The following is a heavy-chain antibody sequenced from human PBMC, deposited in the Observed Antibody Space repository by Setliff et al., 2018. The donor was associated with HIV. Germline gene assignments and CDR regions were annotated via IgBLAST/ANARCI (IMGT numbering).Heavy chain of an antibody. V-gene: IGHV1-18*01. J-gene: IGHJ4*02. Sequence: GASVKVSCKASDYPFSNFGISWARQAPGQGLEWMAWINVYNGDTNFAQKFQGRVTMTKDTSTGTAYMELSSLRSDDTAVYYCATDRTQTGISLVRGRLTDPARYPLDYWGQGTLVTV. D-gene: IGHD3-10*01. CDR3: ATDRTQTGISLVRGRLTDPARYPLDY. CDR1: DYPFSNFG. CDR2: INVYNGDT.